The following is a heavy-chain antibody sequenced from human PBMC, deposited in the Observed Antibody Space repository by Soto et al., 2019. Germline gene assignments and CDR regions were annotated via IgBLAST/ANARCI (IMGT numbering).Heavy chain of an antibody. J-gene: IGHJ6*02. CDR3: ARGEAARYYHGMDV. V-gene: IGHV1-69*12. D-gene: IGHD6-13*01. CDR2: IIPIFGTA. Sequence: QVQLVQSGAEVKKPGSSVKVSCKASGGTFSGYGISWVRQAPGQGLEWMGGIIPIFGTANYAQKFQGRVTITADESTSTVYMELSSLRSEDTAVHYCARGEAARYYHGMDVWGQGTTVTVSS. CDR1: GGTFSGYG.